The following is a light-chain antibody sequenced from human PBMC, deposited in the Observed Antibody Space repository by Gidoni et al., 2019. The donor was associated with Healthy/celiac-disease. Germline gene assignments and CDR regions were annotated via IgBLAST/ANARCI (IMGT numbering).Light chain of an antibody. CDR2: GAS. CDR3: QQYNNWPFT. CDR1: QSVSSN. Sequence: EIVMTQSPATLSVSTGERATLSCRASQSVSSNLAWYQQKPGQAPRLLIYGASTRATGIPARFSGSGSGTEFTLTISSLQSEDFAVYYCQQYNNWPFTFGPXTKVDIK. V-gene: IGKV3-15*01. J-gene: IGKJ3*01.